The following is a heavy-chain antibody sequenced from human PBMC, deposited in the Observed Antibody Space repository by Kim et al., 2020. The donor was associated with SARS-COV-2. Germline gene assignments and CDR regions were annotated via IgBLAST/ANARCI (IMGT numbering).Heavy chain of an antibody. D-gene: IGHD3-9*01. J-gene: IGHJ6*02. CDR2: ISWNSGSI. CDR3: AKAQSGYFDSPRGMDV. CDR1: GFTFGDYA. V-gene: IGHV3-9*01. Sequence: GGSLRLSCAASGFTFGDYAMHWVRQAPGKGLEWVSGISWNSGSIGYADSVKGRFTISRDNAKNSLYLQMNSLRAEDTALYYCAKAQSGYFDSPRGMDVWGQGTTVTVSS.